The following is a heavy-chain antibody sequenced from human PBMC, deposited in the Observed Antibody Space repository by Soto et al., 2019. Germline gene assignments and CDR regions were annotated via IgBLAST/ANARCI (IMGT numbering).Heavy chain of an antibody. Sequence: QITLNESAPTPVKPRQTLTLTCTFSGFSLTTSGVGVGWIRQSPGKAPEWLALIYWDDDKRYSPSLKSRLTITKDTSKNQVVLTMADLDPADTATYYCAHRVLRTVFGLVTTTAIYFDFWGQGTPVAVSS. CDR3: AHRVLRTVFGLVTTTAIYFDF. V-gene: IGHV2-5*02. D-gene: IGHD3-3*01. CDR1: GFSLTTSGVG. J-gene: IGHJ4*02. CDR2: IYWDDDK.